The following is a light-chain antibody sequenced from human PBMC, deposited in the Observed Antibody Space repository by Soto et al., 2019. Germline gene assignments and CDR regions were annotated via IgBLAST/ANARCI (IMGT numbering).Light chain of an antibody. V-gene: IGKV1-33*01. J-gene: IGKJ4*01. CDR1: QDIRKF. CDR2: DAS. CDR3: QQSYSTPLT. Sequence: DIQMTQSPSTLSASVGDRVTITCQASQDIRKFLNWYQQKPGKAPKLLINDASNLETGVPSRFSGSGSGTDFTFTINSLQPEDIATYYCQQSYSTPLTFGGGTKVDIK.